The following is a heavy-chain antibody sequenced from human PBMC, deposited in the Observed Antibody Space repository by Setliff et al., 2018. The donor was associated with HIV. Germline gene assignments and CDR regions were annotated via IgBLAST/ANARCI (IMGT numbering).Heavy chain of an antibody. CDR3: ARDGADYNFRSGTHPFDI. CDR1: GYTFNTHP. CDR2: INTATGSP. D-gene: IGHD3-3*01. Sequence: ASVKVSCKASGYTFNTHPINWVRQAPGQGLELMGWINTATGSPRFAQGFRGRFGFSLDASVTTTYLHINNLEAADSAIYYCARDGADYNFRSGTHPFDIWGQGTLVTVSS. V-gene: IGHV7-4-1*02. J-gene: IGHJ4*02.